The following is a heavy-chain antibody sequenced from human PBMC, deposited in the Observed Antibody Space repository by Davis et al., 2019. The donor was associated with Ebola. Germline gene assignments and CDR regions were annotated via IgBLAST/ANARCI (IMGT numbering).Heavy chain of an antibody. Sequence: ASVKVSCKASGYTFTAYYMHWVRQAPGQGLEWMGWIHPNSGGTNYAQKFQGWVNMTRDTSISTAYMELSRLRSDDTAVYYCARGGVEMATINWFDPWGQGTLVTVSS. D-gene: IGHD5-24*01. V-gene: IGHV1-2*04. CDR2: IHPNSGGT. CDR1: GYTFTAYY. J-gene: IGHJ5*02. CDR3: ARGGVEMATINWFDP.